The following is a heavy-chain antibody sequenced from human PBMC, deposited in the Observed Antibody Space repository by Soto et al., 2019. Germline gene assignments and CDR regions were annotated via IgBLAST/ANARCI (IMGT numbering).Heavy chain of an antibody. J-gene: IGHJ6*02. V-gene: IGHV1-2*02. CDR1: GYTFTGYY. CDR2: INPNSGGT. Sequence: QVQLVQSGAEVKKPGASVKVSCKASGYTFTGYYMHWVRQAPGQGLEWMGWINPNSGGTNYAQKFQGRVTMTRDTSISTAYMELSRLRSDDTAVYYCARDQYCTNGVCYTGYYVMDVWGQGTTVTVSS. CDR3: ARDQYCTNGVCYTGYYVMDV. D-gene: IGHD2-8*01.